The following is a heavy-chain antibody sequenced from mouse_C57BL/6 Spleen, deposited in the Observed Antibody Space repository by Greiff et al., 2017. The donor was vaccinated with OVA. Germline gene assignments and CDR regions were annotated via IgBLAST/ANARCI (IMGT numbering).Heavy chain of an antibody. CDR1: GFTFSDYG. V-gene: IGHV5-17*01. CDR2: ISSGSSTI. D-gene: IGHD2-1*01. J-gene: IGHJ2*01. Sequence: LVESGGGLVKPGGSLKLSCAASGFTFSDYGMHWVRQAPEKGLEWVAYISSGSSTIYYADTVKGRFTISRDNAKNTLFLQMTSLRSEDTAMYYCARVLIYYGNYVGYWGQGTTLTVSS. CDR3: ARVLIYYGNYVGY.